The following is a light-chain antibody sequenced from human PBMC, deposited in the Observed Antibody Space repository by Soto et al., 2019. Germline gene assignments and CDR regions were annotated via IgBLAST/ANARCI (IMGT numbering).Light chain of an antibody. V-gene: IGKV3-20*01. J-gene: IGKJ1*01. CDR3: QQYGISPWT. Sequence: IDLTQSPGTLSLPPGDRATLSFRASLSLSNSVLAWYQQKPGQAPRLLIYGASKRATGVPDRFSGRGSGTDFTLTISRMEPEDFAVYFCQQYGISPWTFGQGTKVDIK. CDR1: LSLSNSV. CDR2: GAS.